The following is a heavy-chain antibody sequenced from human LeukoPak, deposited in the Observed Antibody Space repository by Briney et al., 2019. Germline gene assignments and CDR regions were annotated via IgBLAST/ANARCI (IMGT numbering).Heavy chain of an antibody. D-gene: IGHD5-18*01. V-gene: IGHV4-34*01. J-gene: IGHJ3*02. Sequence: PSETLSLTCAVYGGSFSGYYWSWIRQPPGKGLEWIGEINHSGSTNYNPSLKSRVTISVDTSKNQFSLKLSSVTAADTAVYYCARDASYGLGFDIWGQGTMVTVSS. CDR3: ARDASYGLGFDI. CDR2: INHSGST. CDR1: GGSFSGYY.